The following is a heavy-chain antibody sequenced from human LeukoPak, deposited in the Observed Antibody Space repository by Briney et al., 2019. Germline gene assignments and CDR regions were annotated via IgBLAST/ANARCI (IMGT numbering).Heavy chain of an antibody. CDR3: ARDYYCSGGSCAYFDY. V-gene: IGHV3-33*01. J-gene: IGHJ4*01. D-gene: IGHD2-15*01. CDR1: GFTFSSYG. CDR2: MYYDGISK. Sequence: PGRSLRFSCAASGFTFSSYGMDWVRQAPGKGLEWVAVMYYDGISKYYADSVKGRFTISRDNSKNTLYLQLNSLRLEDTAVYYCARDYYCSGGSCAYFDYWGHGTL.